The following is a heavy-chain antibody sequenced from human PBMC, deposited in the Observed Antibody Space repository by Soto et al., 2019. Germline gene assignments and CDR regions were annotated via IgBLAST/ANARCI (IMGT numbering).Heavy chain of an antibody. D-gene: IGHD3-3*01. Sequence: GESLKISCAASGFTFSSYAMSWVRQAPGKGLEWVSAISGSGGSTYYADSVKGRFTISRDNSKNTLYLQMNSLRAEDTAVYYCAKGDRFLEWLFFDYWGQGTLVTVSS. V-gene: IGHV3-23*01. J-gene: IGHJ4*02. CDR3: AKGDRFLEWLFFDY. CDR1: GFTFSSYA. CDR2: ISGSGGST.